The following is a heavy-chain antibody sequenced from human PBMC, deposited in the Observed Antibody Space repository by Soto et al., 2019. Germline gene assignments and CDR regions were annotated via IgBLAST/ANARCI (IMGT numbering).Heavy chain of an antibody. CDR2: IRSKTYGGTT. V-gene: IGHV3-49*04. CDR1: GFTFGDYA. D-gene: IGHD1-1*01. CDR3: TREGYSGWFDP. J-gene: IGHJ5*02. Sequence: LRLSCSASGFTFGDYAMSWVRQVPGKGLEWVGFIRSKTYGGTTEYAASVKGRFTISRDDSKSIAYLQMNSLKTEDTAVYCCTREGYSGWFDPWGQGTLVTVSS.